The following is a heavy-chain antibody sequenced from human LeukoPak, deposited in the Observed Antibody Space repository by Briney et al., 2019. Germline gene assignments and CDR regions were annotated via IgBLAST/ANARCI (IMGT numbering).Heavy chain of an antibody. CDR1: GGSISNYN. CDR3: ARTIKSGNYYWCDP. Sequence: PSETLSLTCTVFGGSISNYNWSWIRQPPGEGLEWIGFISYTGSTNYNPSLKSRVTVFVDTSKNQFSLKVTSLTAADTAVYYCARTIKSGNYYWCDPWGQGTLVTVSS. D-gene: IGHD1-26*01. V-gene: IGHV4-59*01. J-gene: IGHJ5*02. CDR2: ISYTGST.